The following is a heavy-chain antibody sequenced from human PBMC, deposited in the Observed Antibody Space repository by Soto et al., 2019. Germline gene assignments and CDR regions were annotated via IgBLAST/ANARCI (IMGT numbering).Heavy chain of an antibody. CDR2: IYDSGYT. CDR3: ATLRPVGGASYFDF. Sequence: QVQLQESGAGLVKPSETLSLTCNVSGGSISSYYWHWIRQPPGKGLEWFGYIYDSGYTNYNPSLKSRVTISVDTSKNQFSLTLNSGTAADSAVYYCATLRPVGGASYFDFWGQGTLVTVSS. J-gene: IGHJ4*02. D-gene: IGHD2-15*01. V-gene: IGHV4-59*03. CDR1: GGSISSYY.